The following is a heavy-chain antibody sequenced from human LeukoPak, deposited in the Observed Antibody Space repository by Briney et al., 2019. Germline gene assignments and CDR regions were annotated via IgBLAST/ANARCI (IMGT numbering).Heavy chain of an antibody. CDR1: GGSISSYY. D-gene: IGHD6-19*01. CDR3: ASYSIAVAGVLDY. CDR2: IYYSGST. V-gene: IGHV4-59*01. J-gene: IGHJ4*02. Sequence: PSETLSLTCTVSGGSISSYYWSWIRQPPGKGLEWIGYIYYSGSTNYNPSLKSRVTISVDTSKNQFSLKLSSVTAADTAVYYCASYSIAVAGVLDYWGQGTLVTVSS.